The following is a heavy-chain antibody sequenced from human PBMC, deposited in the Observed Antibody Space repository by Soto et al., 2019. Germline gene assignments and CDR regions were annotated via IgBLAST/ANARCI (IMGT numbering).Heavy chain of an antibody. CDR1: GYSFTTYW. Sequence: PGESLKISCKGSGYSFTTYWISWVRQMPGKGLEWMGRIDPSDSYTNYSPSFQGHVTISADKSISSAYLQWSSLKASDTAMYYCARQYVAKGWFGNYYYYYGMDVWGQGTTVTVS. CDR3: ARQYVAKGWFGNYYYYYGMDV. J-gene: IGHJ6*02. D-gene: IGHD3-10*01. CDR2: IDPSDSYT. V-gene: IGHV5-10-1*01.